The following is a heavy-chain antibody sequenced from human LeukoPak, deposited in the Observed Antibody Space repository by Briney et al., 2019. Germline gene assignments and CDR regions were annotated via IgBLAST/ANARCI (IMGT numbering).Heavy chain of an antibody. V-gene: IGHV4-61*02. CDR3: ARDQGALVFGVVTNWFDP. CDR2: IYTSGST. CDR1: GGSISSGSYY. D-gene: IGHD3-3*01. Sequence: PSETLSLTCTVSGGSISSGSYYWSWIRQPAGKGLEWIGRIYTSGSTNYNPSLRSRVTISVDTSKNQFSLKLSSVTAADTAVYYCARDQGALVFGVVTNWFDPWGQGTLVTVSS. J-gene: IGHJ5*02.